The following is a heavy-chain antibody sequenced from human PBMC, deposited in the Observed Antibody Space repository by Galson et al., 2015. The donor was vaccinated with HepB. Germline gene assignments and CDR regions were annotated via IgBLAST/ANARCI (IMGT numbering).Heavy chain of an antibody. Sequence: ETLSLTCAVYGGSFSGYYWSWIRQPPGKGLEWIGEINHSGSTNYNPSLKSRVTISVDTSKNQFSLKLSSVTAADTAVYYCARAPLRRTYCSGGSCYSGSWFDPWGQGTLVTVSS. CDR3: ARAPLRRTYCSGGSCYSGSWFDP. J-gene: IGHJ5*02. CDR2: INHSGST. CDR1: GGSFSGYY. D-gene: IGHD2-15*01. V-gene: IGHV4-34*01.